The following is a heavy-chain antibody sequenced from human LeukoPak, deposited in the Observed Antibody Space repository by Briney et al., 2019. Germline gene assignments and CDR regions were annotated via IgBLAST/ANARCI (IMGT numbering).Heavy chain of an antibody. D-gene: IGHD6-13*01. CDR2: MNPNGGNT. Sequence: ASVKVSCKASGYTFTSYDINWVRQATGQGLEWMGWMNPNGGNTGYAQKFQGRVTMTRDESTSTAYMELSSLRSEDTAVYYCARLAAAAGSSVDVWGKGTTVTVSS. CDR1: GYTFTSYD. V-gene: IGHV1-8*01. CDR3: ARLAAAAGSSVDV. J-gene: IGHJ6*04.